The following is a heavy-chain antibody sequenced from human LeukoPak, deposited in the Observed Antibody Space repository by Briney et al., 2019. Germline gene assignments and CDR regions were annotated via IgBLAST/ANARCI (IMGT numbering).Heavy chain of an antibody. CDR2: IYNTGST. D-gene: IGHD5-18*01. CDR1: GDSISSTNFY. J-gene: IGHJ6*03. V-gene: IGHV4-39*07. CDR3: ARGVRIQLYYYYMDV. Sequence: SEALSLTCTVSGDSISSTNFYWGWIRQPPGKGLEWIGSIYNTGSTYYNPSLKSRVTMSVDTSKNQFSLKLSSVTAADTAVYYCARGVRIQLYYYYMDVWGKGTTVTVSS.